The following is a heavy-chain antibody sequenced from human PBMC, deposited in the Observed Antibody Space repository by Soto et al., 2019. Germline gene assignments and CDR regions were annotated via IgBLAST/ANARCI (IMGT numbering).Heavy chain of an antibody. J-gene: IGHJ6*02. D-gene: IGHD3-10*01. CDR2: ITGGGFST. V-gene: IGHV3-23*01. CDR1: GFIFSRYA. CDR3: AKGGVRGVQMDV. Sequence: EVHLLESGGGLVQPGGSLRLSCAASGFIFSRYAMTWVRQAPGKGLEWVSAITGGGFSTYYTDSVKGRFTISRDNSKNTRYLQMNRLRAEDTAVYFCAKGGVRGVQMDVWGQGTTVTVSS.